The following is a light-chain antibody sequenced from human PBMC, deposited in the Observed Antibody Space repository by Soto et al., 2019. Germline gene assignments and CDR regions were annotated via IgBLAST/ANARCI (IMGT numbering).Light chain of an antibody. CDR1: QSVSSY. V-gene: IGKV3-11*01. CDR2: DAS. Sequence: EIVLTQSPATLSLSPGERATLSCRASQSVSSYLVWYQQKPGQAPRLLIYDASNRATGVPGRISGSGSGTDYTLTVSSLEPADFAVYYCQQRSNWPYTFGQGTRLEIK. CDR3: QQRSNWPYT. J-gene: IGKJ2*01.